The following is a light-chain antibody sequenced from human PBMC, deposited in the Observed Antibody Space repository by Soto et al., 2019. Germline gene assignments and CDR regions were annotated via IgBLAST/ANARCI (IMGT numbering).Light chain of an antibody. CDR1: QAISNY. CDR3: QKFNAVPT. Sequence: DIQMTQSSSSLSASVGDRVTITCRASQAISNYLAWYQQKPGKVPTLLISAASTLQSGVPSRFSGSGSGTDFTLTISSLQPEDVATYYCQKFNAVPTFGGGTKVEI. CDR2: AAS. J-gene: IGKJ4*01. V-gene: IGKV1-27*01.